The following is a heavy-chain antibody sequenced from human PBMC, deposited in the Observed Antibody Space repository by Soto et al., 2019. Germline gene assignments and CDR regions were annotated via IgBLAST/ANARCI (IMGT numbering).Heavy chain of an antibody. CDR3: AERLVRGLRYYALDV. CDR2: INHGGTT. D-gene: IGHD5-18*01. V-gene: IGHV4-34*01. Sequence: SDTLSLTFAVYGGSFSAYYWTLIRQPPGKGLEWIGEINHGGTTNYNPSLESRVTISVDTSQNPFSLKFKSVTAAETAFGYWAERLVRGLRYYALDVWGQGTTVTVSS. J-gene: IGHJ6*02. CDR1: GGSFSAYY.